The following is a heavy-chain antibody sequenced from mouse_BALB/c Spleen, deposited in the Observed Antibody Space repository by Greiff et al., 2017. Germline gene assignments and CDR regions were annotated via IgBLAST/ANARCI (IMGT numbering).Heavy chain of an antibody. D-gene: IGHD2-1*01. CDR2: ISDGGSYT. Sequence: EVQGVESGGGLVKPGGSLKLSCAASGFTFSDYYMYWVRQTPEKRLEWVATISDGGSYTYYPDSVKGRFTISRDNAKNNLYLQMSSLKSEDTAMYYCARVYYGNFSGAYWGQGTLVTVSA. CDR1: GFTFSDYY. CDR3: ARVYYGNFSGAY. J-gene: IGHJ3*01. V-gene: IGHV5-4*02.